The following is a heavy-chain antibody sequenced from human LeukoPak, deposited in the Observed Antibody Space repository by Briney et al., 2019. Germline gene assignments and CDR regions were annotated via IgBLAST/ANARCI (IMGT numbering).Heavy chain of an antibody. CDR2: ISAYNGNT. Sequence: ASVKVSCKASGYTFTSYGISWVRQAPGQGLEWMGWISAYNGNTNYAQKFQGRVTITADKSTSTAYMELSSLRSEDTAVYYCARVPIAVADFFDYWGQGTLVTVSS. CDR1: GYTFTSYG. CDR3: ARVPIAVADFFDY. J-gene: IGHJ4*02. D-gene: IGHD6-19*01. V-gene: IGHV1-18*01.